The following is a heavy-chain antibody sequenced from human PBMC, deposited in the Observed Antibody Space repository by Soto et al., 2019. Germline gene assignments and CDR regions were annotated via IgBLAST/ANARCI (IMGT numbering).Heavy chain of an antibody. Sequence: GSLTLSCAASGFTFSRYSMNWVRQAPGKGLEWVSYISSSSRTIYCADSVKGRFTISRDNAKNSLYLQMNSLRAEDTAVYYCAREWDGDGYNSGWFDPWGQGTLVTVSS. CDR3: AREWDGDGYNSGWFDP. V-gene: IGHV3-48*01. D-gene: IGHD5-12*01. CDR2: ISSSSRTI. CDR1: GFTFSRYS. J-gene: IGHJ5*02.